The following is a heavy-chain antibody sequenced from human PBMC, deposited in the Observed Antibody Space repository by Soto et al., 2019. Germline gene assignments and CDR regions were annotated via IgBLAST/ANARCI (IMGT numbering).Heavy chain of an antibody. CDR1: GFTLSSYS. CDR3: ARDNWNPLISFDY. CDR2: ISSSSSTI. D-gene: IGHD1-20*01. J-gene: IGHJ4*02. Sequence: PGGSLRRSCAASGFTLSSYSMNWVRQAPGKGLEWVSYISSSSSTIYYADSVKGRFTISRDNAKNSLYLQMSSLRDEDTAVYYCARDNWNPLISFDYWGQGTLVTVSS. V-gene: IGHV3-48*02.